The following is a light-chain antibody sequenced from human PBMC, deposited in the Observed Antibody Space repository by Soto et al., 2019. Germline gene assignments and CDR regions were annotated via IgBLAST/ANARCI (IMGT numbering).Light chain of an antibody. CDR3: GADHGSGSNFVV. CDR1: SGYSNYK. Sequence: QPVLTQPPSASASLGASVTLTCTLSSGYSNYKVDWYQQRPGKGPRFVMRVGTGGIVGSKGDGIPDRFSVLGSGLNRYLTIKKIQEEDESDYHCGADHGSGSNFVVFGGGTKVTVL. V-gene: IGLV9-49*01. CDR2: VGTGGIVG. J-gene: IGLJ2*01.